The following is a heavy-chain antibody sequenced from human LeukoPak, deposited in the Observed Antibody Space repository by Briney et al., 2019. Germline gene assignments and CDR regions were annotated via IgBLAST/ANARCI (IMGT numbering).Heavy chain of an antibody. CDR1: GFTFSSYS. CDR3: ARVPRGPNAFDI. CDR2: ISSSSSTI. Sequence: GGSLRLSCAASGFTFSSYSMNWVRQAPGKGLEWVSYISSSSSTIYYADSVKGRFTISRDNAKNSLYLQMNSLRAEDTAVYYCARVPRGPNAFDIWGQGTMVTVPS. V-gene: IGHV3-48*01. D-gene: IGHD2-2*01. J-gene: IGHJ3*02.